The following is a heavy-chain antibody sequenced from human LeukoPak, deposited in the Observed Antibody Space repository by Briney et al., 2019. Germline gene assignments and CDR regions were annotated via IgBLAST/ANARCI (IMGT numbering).Heavy chain of an antibody. Sequence: ASVKVSCKASGYTFTGYYMHWVRQAPGQGLEWMGWINPNSGGTNYAQKFQGRVTMTRDTSISTAYMEMSSLRSDDTAVYYCARERSGANSYGYWEYWGQGTLVTVPS. V-gene: IGHV1-2*02. CDR3: ARERSGANSYGYWEY. D-gene: IGHD5-18*01. CDR2: INPNSGGT. CDR1: GYTFTGYY. J-gene: IGHJ4*02.